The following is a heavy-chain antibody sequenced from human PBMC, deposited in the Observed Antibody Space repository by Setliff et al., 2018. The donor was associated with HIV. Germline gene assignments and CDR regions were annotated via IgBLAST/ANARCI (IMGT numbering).Heavy chain of an antibody. V-gene: IGHV4-34*01. CDR3: ARLEYYYYMDV. CDR2: INHSGNT. D-gene: IGHD1-1*01. CDR1: GGSFSGNY. Sequence: SETLSLTCAVYGGSFSGNYWSWIRQTPGKGLEWIAEINHSGNTNYNPSLKSRVTISVVASKSHFSLKMTSVTAADTAVYYCARLEYYYYMDVWGKGTTVTVSS. J-gene: IGHJ6*03.